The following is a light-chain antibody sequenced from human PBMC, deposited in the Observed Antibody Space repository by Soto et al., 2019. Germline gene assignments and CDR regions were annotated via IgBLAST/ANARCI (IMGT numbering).Light chain of an antibody. CDR2: EGS. CDR1: SXDVGSYNL. J-gene: IGLJ1*01. Sequence: QSVLTQPASVSGSPGQSITISCTGTSXDVGSYNLVSWYQQHPGKAPKLMIYEGSKRPSGVSNRFSGSKSGNTASLTISGLQAEDEADYYCCSYAGSSTYVLGTGTKATVL. V-gene: IGLV2-23*01. CDR3: CSYAGSSTYV.